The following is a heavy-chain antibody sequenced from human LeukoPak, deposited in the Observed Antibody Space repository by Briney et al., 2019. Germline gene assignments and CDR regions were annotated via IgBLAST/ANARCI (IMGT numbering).Heavy chain of an antibody. J-gene: IGHJ4*02. D-gene: IGHD3-10*01. CDR1: GATSSNFA. CDR3: ARGVTGSGILHY. CDR2: IIPIFGPT. Sequence: AASVKVSCKASGATSSNFAVSWVRPAPGQGLEWMGEIIPIFGPTQYAQKFQGRVTITADESTRTAYMDLSSLTSDDTAVYYCARGVTGSGILHYWGQGTLVTVSS. V-gene: IGHV1-69*13.